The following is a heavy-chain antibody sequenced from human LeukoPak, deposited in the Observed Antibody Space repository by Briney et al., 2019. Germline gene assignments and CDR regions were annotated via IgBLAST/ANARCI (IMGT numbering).Heavy chain of an antibody. CDR2: IYPADSDT. V-gene: IGHV5-51*01. CDR1: GYSFTNYW. D-gene: IGHD2-2*01. Sequence: GESLKISCKGSGYSFTNYWIGWVRQMPRKGLEWMGIIYPADSDTRYSPSFQGQVTISVDKSISTAYLQWSGLKASDTAMYYCARTYCSTISCFGLYYYYGVDVWGQGTTVTVSS. J-gene: IGHJ6*02. CDR3: ARTYCSTISCFGLYYYYGVDV.